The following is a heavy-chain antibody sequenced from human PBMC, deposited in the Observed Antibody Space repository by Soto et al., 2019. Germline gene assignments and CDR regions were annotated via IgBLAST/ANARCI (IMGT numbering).Heavy chain of an antibody. CDR1: GGSISSYY. J-gene: IGHJ4*02. D-gene: IGHD6-6*01. V-gene: IGHV4-59*01. CDR3: AAPTRY. Sequence: PSETLSLSCTISGGSISSYYWSWIRQPPGKGLEWIGYIYDSGSTNYNPSLKSRVTISLDTSKNQFSLKLTSVTAADTAVYYCAAPTRYWGQGTLVTVSS. CDR2: IYDSGST.